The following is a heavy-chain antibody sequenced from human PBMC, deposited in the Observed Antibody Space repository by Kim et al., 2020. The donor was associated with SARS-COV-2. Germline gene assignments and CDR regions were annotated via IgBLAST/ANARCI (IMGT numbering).Heavy chain of an antibody. D-gene: IGHD2-8*01. V-gene: IGHV3-15*01. J-gene: IGHJ4*02. Sequence: TDYAAPVKGRFTISRDDSKNTLYLQMNSLKTEDTAVYYCTTAKTKRFDYWGQGTLVTVSS. CDR2: T. CDR3: TTAKTKRFDY.